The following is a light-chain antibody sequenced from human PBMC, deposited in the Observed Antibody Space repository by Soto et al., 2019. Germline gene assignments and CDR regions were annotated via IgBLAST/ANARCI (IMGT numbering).Light chain of an antibody. CDR2: EVS. J-gene: IGLJ1*01. CDR1: SSDVGGYNY. V-gene: IGLV2-14*01. CDR3: SSYTSSSNPYV. Sequence: VLTQPASVSGSLGQSITISCTGTSSDVGGYNYVSWYQLHPGKAPKLMIYEVSNRPSGVSNRFSGSKSGNTASLTISGLQAEDEADYYCSSYTSSSNPYVFGTGTKVTVL.